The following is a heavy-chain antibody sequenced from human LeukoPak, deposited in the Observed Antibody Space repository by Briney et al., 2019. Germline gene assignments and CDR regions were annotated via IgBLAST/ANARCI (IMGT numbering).Heavy chain of an antibody. CDR2: TYYRSKWYN. CDR1: GDSVASNSAT. V-gene: IGHV6-1*01. CDR3: ARAGGGRGSEIDI. Sequence: SQTLSPTCAMSGDSVASNSATWNWIRQSPSRGLEWLGRTYYRSKWYNDYAVSVKSRITINPDTSKNQFSLQLNSVTPEDTAVYYCARAGGGRGSEIDIWGQGTMVTVSS. D-gene: IGHD2-15*01. J-gene: IGHJ3*02.